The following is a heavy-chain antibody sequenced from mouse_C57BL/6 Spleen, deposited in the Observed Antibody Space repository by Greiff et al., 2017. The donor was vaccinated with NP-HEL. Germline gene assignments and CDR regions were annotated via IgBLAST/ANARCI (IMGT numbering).Heavy chain of an antibody. J-gene: IGHJ2*01. CDR2: INPSTGGT. CDR3: ARRQYDGYYEDY. CDR1: GYSFTGYY. Sequence: VQLKQSGPELVKPGASVKISCKASGYSFTGYYMHWVKQSSEKSLEWIGEINPSTGGTSYNQKFKGKATLTVDKSSSTAYMQLKSLTSEDSAVYYCARRQYDGYYEDYWGQGTTLTVSS. V-gene: IGHV1-43*01. D-gene: IGHD2-3*01.